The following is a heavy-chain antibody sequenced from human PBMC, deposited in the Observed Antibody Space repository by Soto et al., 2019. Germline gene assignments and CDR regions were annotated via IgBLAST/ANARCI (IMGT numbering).Heavy chain of an antibody. J-gene: IGHJ4*02. Sequence: QVQLQESGPGLVKPSQTLSLTCTVSGGSISSGDYYWSWIRQPPGKGLEWIGYIYYSGSTYYRPSLKSRVTISVDTSKIHFSIKLSSVTAAYTAVYYCTSHSYGYTNYDYWGQRTLVTVS. V-gene: IGHV4-30-4*01. CDR2: IYYSGST. CDR3: TSHSYGYTNYDY. CDR1: GGSISSGDYY. D-gene: IGHD5-18*01.